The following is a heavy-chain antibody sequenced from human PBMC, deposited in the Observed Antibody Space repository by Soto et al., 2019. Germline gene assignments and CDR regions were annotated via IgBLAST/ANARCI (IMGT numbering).Heavy chain of an antibody. J-gene: IGHJ3*02. D-gene: IGHD1-7*01. Sequence: ASVKVSCKASGGTFSSYAISWVRQAPGQGLEWMGGIIPIFGTANYAQKFQGRVTITADESTSTAYMELSSLRSEDTAVYYCARGTSAELFAFDIWGQGTMVTVSS. CDR1: GGTFSSYA. CDR2: IIPIFGTA. CDR3: ARGTSAELFAFDI. V-gene: IGHV1-69*13.